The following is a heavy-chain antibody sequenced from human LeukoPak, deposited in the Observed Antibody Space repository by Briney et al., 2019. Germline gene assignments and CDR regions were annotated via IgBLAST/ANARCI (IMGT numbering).Heavy chain of an antibody. Sequence: PGGSLRLSCAASGFTFSSYSMNWVRQAPGKGLEWVSSISSSSSYIYYADSVKGRFTISRDNAKNSLYLQMNSLRAEDTAVYYCARVFGQLNAFDIWGQGTMVTVSS. D-gene: IGHD3-3*01. CDR3: ARVFGQLNAFDI. J-gene: IGHJ3*02. V-gene: IGHV3-21*01. CDR1: GFTFSSYS. CDR2: ISSSSSYI.